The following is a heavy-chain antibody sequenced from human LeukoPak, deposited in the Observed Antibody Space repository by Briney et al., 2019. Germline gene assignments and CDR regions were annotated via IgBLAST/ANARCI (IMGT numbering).Heavy chain of an antibody. CDR3: ARDLDSSGYHDY. D-gene: IGHD3-22*01. CDR2: ISASSNFI. J-gene: IGHJ4*02. V-gene: IGHV3-21*01. Sequence: GGSLRLSCVVSGFTFSSYSMSWVRQAPGKGLEWVSSISASSNFISYADSVKGRFTISRDNAKKSLYLQMNSLRAEDTAVYYCARDLDSSGYHDYWGQGTLVTVSS. CDR1: GFTFSSYS.